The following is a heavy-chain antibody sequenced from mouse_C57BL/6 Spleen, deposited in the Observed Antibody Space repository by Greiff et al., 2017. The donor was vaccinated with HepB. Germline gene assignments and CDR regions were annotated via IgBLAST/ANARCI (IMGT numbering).Heavy chain of an antibody. CDR3: ARHDYYAMDY. CDR1: GFTFSSYT. Sequence: VQLKESGGGLVKPGGSLKLSCAASGFTFSSYTMSWVRQTPEKRLEWVATISGGGGNTYYPDSVKGRFTISRDNAKNTLYLQMSSLRSEDTALYYCARHDYYAMDYWGQGTSVTVSS. V-gene: IGHV5-9*01. J-gene: IGHJ4*01. CDR2: ISGGGGNT.